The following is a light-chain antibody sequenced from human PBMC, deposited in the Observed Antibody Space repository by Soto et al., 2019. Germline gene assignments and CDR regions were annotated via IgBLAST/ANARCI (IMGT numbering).Light chain of an antibody. CDR1: QTISSW. Sequence: DIQMTQSPSTLSGSVGDRVTITCRASQTISSWLAWYQQKPGKAPKLLIYKASTLKSGVPSRFSGSGSGTEFTLTISSLQPDDFAVYYCQQYYSWPYTFGQGTRLEIK. CDR3: QQYYSWPYT. CDR2: KAS. V-gene: IGKV1-5*03. J-gene: IGKJ5*01.